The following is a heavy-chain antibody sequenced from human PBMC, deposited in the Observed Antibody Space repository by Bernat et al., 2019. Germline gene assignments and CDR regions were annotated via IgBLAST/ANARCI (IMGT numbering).Heavy chain of an antibody. CDR1: GFTFSNAW. D-gene: IGHD3-10*01. J-gene: IGHJ3*01. CDR2: IVSRAGGGTT. V-gene: IGHV3-15*04. CDR3: TVHHTATGLGF. Sequence: EVQVVESGGGLVKPGGSLRLSCAASGFTFSNAWMSWVRQAPGKGLEWLARIVSRAGGGTTDYAAPVKGRFTISRDDSKNTLFLQMNSLKTEDTAMYYCTVHHTATGLGFWGQGKMLTVSS.